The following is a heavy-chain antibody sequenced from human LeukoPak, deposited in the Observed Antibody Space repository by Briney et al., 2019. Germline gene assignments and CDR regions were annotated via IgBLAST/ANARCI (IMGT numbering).Heavy chain of an antibody. J-gene: IGHJ4*02. CDR3: AKDDTYYYDSSGYYPDY. CDR2: ISRGGST. D-gene: IGHD3-22*01. Sequence: GGSLRLSCAASGFTFSGYVMNWVRQAPGKGLEWVSAISRGGSTYYADSVKGRFTISRDNSKNTLYLQMNSLRAEDTAVYYCAKDDTYYYDSSGYYPDYWGQGTLVTVSS. V-gene: IGHV3-23*01. CDR1: GFTFSGYV.